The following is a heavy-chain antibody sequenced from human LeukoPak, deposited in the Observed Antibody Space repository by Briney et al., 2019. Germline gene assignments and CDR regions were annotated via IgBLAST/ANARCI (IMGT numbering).Heavy chain of an antibody. CDR1: GFIFGTYW. Sequence: GGSLRLSCEVSGFIFGTYWMDWVRQAPGKGLEWVSGINWNGGSTGYADSVKGRFTISRDNAKNSLYLQMNSLRAEDTALYYCARMVAASDYWGQGTLVTVSS. CDR3: ARMVAASDY. D-gene: IGHD2-15*01. J-gene: IGHJ4*02. CDR2: INWNGGST. V-gene: IGHV3-20*04.